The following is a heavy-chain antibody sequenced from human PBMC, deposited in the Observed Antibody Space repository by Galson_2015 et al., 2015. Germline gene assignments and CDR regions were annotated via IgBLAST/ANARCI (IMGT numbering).Heavy chain of an antibody. D-gene: IGHD6-25*01. CDR3: ARQNSLPSGYYMDV. CDR1: GDSFASYW. CDR2: ISPGDSDT. V-gene: IGHV5-51*01. Sequence: QSGAEVKKPGESLKISCKGSGDSFASYWIAWVRQMPGKGLEWMGIISPGDSDTRYSPSFQGQVTISADKSISTAYLQWSSPKASDTAMYYCARQNSLPSGYYMDVWGKGTTVIVSS. J-gene: IGHJ6*03.